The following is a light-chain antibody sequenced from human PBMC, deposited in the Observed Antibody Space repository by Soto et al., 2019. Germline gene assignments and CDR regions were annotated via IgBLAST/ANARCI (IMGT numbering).Light chain of an antibody. CDR1: QSISSW. V-gene: IGKV1-5*01. CDR3: QQYNSYST. Sequence: DIQMTQSPSTLSASVGDRVTITCRASQSISSWLAWYQQKPGKAPKLLIYDASSLESGVPSKFSGSGSGTEFTLTISRLQPDNVATYYCQQYNSYSTFGPGTKVEIK. J-gene: IGKJ1*01. CDR2: DAS.